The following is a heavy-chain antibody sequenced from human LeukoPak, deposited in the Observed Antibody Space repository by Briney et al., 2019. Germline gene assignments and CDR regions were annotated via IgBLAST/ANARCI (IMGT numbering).Heavy chain of an antibody. Sequence: PGGSLRLSCAASGFTFSSYEMNWVCQAPGKGLEWVSYISSSGTTIYYADSVKGRFTISRDNAKNTLYLQMNSLRAEDTAVYYCARADDGANSWVNYWGQGTLVTVSS. J-gene: IGHJ4*02. CDR3: ARADDGANSWVNY. V-gene: IGHV3-48*03. CDR2: ISSSGTTI. D-gene: IGHD4-23*01. CDR1: GFTFSSYE.